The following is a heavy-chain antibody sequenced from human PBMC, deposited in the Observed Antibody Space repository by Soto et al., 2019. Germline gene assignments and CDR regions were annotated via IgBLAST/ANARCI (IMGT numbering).Heavy chain of an antibody. V-gene: IGHV1-8*01. J-gene: IGHJ5*02. CDR1: GYTFTSYD. CDR3: AIERANRFAP. Sequence: QVQLVQSGAEVKKPGASVKVSCKASGYTFTSYDINWVRQATGQGLEWMGWMNPNSGNTGYAQKFQGRVTMTRNTSSSTADMETSSQSSADTAVYYCAIERANRFAPWGQGTLVTVSS. CDR2: MNPNSGNT.